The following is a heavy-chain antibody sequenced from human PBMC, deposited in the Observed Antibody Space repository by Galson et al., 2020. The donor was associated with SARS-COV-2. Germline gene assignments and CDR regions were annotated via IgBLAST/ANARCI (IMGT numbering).Heavy chain of an antibody. Sequence: GESLKISCKASGYTFTSYGISWVRQAPGQGLEWMGWISAYNGNTNYAQKLQGRVTMTTDTSTSTAYMELRSLRSDDTAVYYCARVSGQQLVLDWFDPWGQGTLVTVSS. D-gene: IGHD6-13*01. CDR3: ARVSGQQLVLDWFDP. CDR1: GYTFTSYG. J-gene: IGHJ5*02. CDR2: ISAYNGNT. V-gene: IGHV1-18*04.